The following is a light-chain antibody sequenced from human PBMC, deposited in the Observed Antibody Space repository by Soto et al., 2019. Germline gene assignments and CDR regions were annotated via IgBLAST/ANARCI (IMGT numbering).Light chain of an antibody. Sequence: DIQMTQSPSTLSAFVGDRVTITCRASQSISRWLAWYQQKPGKAPKLLIYDASSLESGVPSRFSGSEPGTDLTLTIWVRQPNDFSTYYSQQYNTYSRTLGQGPEEQIK. CDR3: QQYNTYSRT. V-gene: IGKV1-5*01. CDR2: DAS. J-gene: IGKJ1*01. CDR1: QSISRW.